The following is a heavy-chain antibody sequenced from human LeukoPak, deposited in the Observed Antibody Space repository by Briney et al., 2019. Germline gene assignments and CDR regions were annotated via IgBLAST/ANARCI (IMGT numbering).Heavy chain of an antibody. CDR2: FSASSGSP. J-gene: IGHJ4*02. Sequence: GSLGLSFAAPGFPFSSYARSWVRQPPGTGLGGVSVFSASSGSPYCADSVKGRYTIYRDNHENTLYLQKHRLRAEDTAVYYCERCGVVVPGPPNIDYWGQGTLVTVSS. V-gene: IGHV3-23*01. CDR1: GFPFSSYA. D-gene: IGHD2-15*01. CDR3: ERCGVVVPGPPNIDY.